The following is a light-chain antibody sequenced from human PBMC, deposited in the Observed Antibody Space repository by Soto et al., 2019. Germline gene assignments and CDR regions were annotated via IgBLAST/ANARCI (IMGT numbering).Light chain of an antibody. CDR3: QQTDSTPQT. Sequence: DIQMTQSPSSLTASVGDRLTISCRASRSIRNYVSWYQQKPGTAPKLLIRAASTLQSGVPSRFSGSGSGTDFTLTISSLQIEDFATYFCQQTDSTPQTFGQGTNVEI. V-gene: IGKV1-39*01. CDR1: RSIRNY. CDR2: AAS. J-gene: IGKJ1*01.